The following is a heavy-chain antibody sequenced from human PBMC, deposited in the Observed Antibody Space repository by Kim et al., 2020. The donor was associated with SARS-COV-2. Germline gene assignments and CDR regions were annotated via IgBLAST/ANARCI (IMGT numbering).Heavy chain of an antibody. J-gene: IGHJ4*02. CDR3: AKGHDYY. D-gene: IGHD3-10*01. CDR1: GVDFSSQA. CDR2: IKSDGGDP. V-gene: IGHV3-23*01. Sequence: GGSLRLSCLDSGVDFSSQAMSWVRQAPGKGLEWVSVIKSDGGDPFSEDSLQGRFTISRDNSKRTLYLQMNSLRADAKAIDYCAKGHDYYWSKGNFVTV.